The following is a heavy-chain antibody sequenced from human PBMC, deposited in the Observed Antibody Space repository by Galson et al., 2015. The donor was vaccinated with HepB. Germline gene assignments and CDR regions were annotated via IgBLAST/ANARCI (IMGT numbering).Heavy chain of an antibody. Sequence: SLRLSCAASGFTLSNSAMSWVRQAPGKGLEWVSAVSGSSDSTYYADFVKGRFTISRDNSKNTLYLQMNSLRAEDTAVYYCAKERWLAATQYYFDYWGQGTLVTVSS. CDR2: VSGSSDST. J-gene: IGHJ4*02. D-gene: IGHD1-26*01. CDR3: AKERWLAATQYYFDY. CDR1: GFTLSNSA. V-gene: IGHV3-23*01.